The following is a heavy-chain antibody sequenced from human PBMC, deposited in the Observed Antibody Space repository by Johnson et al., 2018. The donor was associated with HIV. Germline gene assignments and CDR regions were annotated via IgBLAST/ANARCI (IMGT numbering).Heavy chain of an antibody. D-gene: IGHD3-22*01. CDR3: AGELGGDDYYDSGGDAFDM. CDR2: TSYDGSNK. J-gene: IGHJ3*02. CDR1: GFTFNSYA. Sequence: QVQLVESGGGVVQYGRSVRLSCAASGFTFNSYAMHWVRQAPGKGLEWVALTSYDGSNKYYADSVKGRFSISRDTSTNTLYLQVNSLRAEDTAVYYCAGELGGDDYYDSGGDAFDMWGRGTMVTVSS. V-gene: IGHV3-30*04.